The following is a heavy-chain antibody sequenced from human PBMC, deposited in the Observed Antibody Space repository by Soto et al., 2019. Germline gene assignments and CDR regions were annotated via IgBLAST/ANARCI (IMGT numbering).Heavy chain of an antibody. D-gene: IGHD6-19*01. V-gene: IGHV1-69*06. CDR3: ARVQSLRWLTDY. CDR1: GGTFSSYA. J-gene: IGHJ4*02. CDR2: IIPIFGTA. Sequence: SVKVSCKASGGTFSSYAISWVRQAPGQGLEWMGGIIPIFGTANYAQKFQGRVTITADKSTSTAYMELSSLRSEDTAVYYCARVQSLRWLTDYWGQGTLVTVSS.